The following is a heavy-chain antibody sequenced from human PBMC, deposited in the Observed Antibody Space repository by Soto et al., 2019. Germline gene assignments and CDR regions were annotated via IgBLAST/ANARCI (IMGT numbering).Heavy chain of an antibody. CDR2: IYRSGGV. CDR3: ARGSGSTTCYRCIDS. CDR1: GVSVSSVAW. V-gene: IGHV4-4*02. Sequence: QVQLQESGPGLVKPSGTLSLTCSVSGVSVSSVAWWSWVRQPPGKGLEWIGEIYRSGGVNYNPSLKSRVTISIDRSKNQLSLNVSSVTAEDTAVYYCARGSGSTTCYRCIDSGGQGTLVTVSS. D-gene: IGHD1-26*01. J-gene: IGHJ4*02.